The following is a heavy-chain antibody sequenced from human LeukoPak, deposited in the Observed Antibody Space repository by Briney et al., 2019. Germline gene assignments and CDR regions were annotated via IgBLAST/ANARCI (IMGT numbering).Heavy chain of an antibody. CDR2: ISSSGSSI. V-gene: IGHV3-48*03. CDR3: ARGMVATSRTPVDY. J-gene: IGHJ4*02. D-gene: IGHD5-12*01. Sequence: PGGTLRLSCAASGFTLSSYEMNWVRQAPGKGLEWVSYISSSGSSIYYADSVKGRFTISRDNAKNSLYLQMNSLRAEDTAVYYCARGMVATSRTPVDYGGQGTLVTVSS. CDR1: GFTLSSYE.